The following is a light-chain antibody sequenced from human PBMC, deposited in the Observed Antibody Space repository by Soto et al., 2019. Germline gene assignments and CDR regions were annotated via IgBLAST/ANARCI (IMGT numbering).Light chain of an antibody. CDR3: QHYITYPYA. CDR2: EAS. Sequence: DLQMTQSPSTLSASVGDRVTITCRSSQSTSTWFAWYQQRPGKTPKLLISEASKLENGVPSRFSGSGSGTEFTLTISRLKHDDFSYDYSQHYITYPYAFGHVNKVEIK. J-gene: IGKJ1*01. CDR1: QSTSTW. V-gene: IGKV1-5*03.